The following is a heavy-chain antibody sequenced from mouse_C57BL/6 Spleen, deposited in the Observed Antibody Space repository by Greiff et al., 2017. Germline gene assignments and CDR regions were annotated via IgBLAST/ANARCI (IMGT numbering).Heavy chain of an antibody. J-gene: IGHJ4*01. V-gene: IGHV3-1*01. D-gene: IGHD1-1*02. CDR2: ISYSGST. CDR3: ARGSLGIAMDY. CDR1: GYSITSGYD. Sequence: VQLKESGPGMVKPSQSLSLTCTVTGYSITSGYDWHWIRHFPGNKLEWMGYISYSGSTNYNPSLKSRISITHDTSKNHFFLKLHSVTTEDTATYYCARGSLGIAMDYWGQGTSVTASS.